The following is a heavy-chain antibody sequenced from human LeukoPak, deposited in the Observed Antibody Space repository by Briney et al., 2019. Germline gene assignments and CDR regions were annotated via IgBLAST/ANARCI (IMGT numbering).Heavy chain of an antibody. J-gene: IGHJ6*03. CDR3: ARDPNYYYYYYMDV. Sequence: GASVTVSCKASVGTFSSYAISWVRQAPGQGLEWMGRIIPILGIANYAQKFQGRVTITADKSTSTAYMELSSLRSEDTAVYYCARDPNYYYYYYMDVWGKGTTVTVSS. CDR1: VGTFSSYA. V-gene: IGHV1-69*04. CDR2: IIPILGIA.